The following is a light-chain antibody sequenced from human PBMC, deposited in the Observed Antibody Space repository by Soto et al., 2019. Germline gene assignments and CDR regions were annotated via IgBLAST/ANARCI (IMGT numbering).Light chain of an antibody. CDR1: QSSSSY. Sequence: DIQMTQSPSSLSASVGDRVTITCRASQSSSSYLNWYQQKPGKAPKLLIYAAFSLQGGVPSRFSGSGSGTDFTLTISSLQPEDFATYYCQQSYSTPWTFGQGTKVEIK. J-gene: IGKJ1*01. CDR2: AAF. V-gene: IGKV1-39*01. CDR3: QQSYSTPWT.